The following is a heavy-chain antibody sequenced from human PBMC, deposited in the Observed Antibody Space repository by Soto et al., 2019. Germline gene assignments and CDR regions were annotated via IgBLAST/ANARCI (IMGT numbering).Heavy chain of an antibody. D-gene: IGHD3-3*01. Sequence: SETLSLTCTVSCGSISSSSYYWGWIRQPPGKGLEWIGSIYYSGSTYYNPSLKSRVTISVDTSKNQFSLKLSSVTAADTAVYYCARGYYDFWSGYYTPYYGMDVWGQGTTVTVSS. V-gene: IGHV4-39*01. CDR3: ARGYYDFWSGYYTPYYGMDV. CDR2: IYYSGST. J-gene: IGHJ6*02. CDR1: CGSISSSSYY.